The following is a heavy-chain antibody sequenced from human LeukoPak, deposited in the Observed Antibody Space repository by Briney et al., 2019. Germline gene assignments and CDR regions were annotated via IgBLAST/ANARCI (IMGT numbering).Heavy chain of an antibody. CDR2: INHSGST. Sequence: SQTLSLTCAVYGGSFSGYYWSWIRQPSGKGLEWIGEINHSGSTNYNPSLKSRVTISVDTSKNQFSLKLSSVTAADTAVYYCARGSTHGFDLWGRGTLVTVSS. V-gene: IGHV4-34*01. CDR1: GGSFSGYY. J-gene: IGHJ2*01. D-gene: IGHD2/OR15-2a*01. CDR3: ARGSTHGFDL.